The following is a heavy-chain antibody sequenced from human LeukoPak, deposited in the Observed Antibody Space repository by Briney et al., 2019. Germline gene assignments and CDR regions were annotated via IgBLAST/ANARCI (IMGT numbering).Heavy chain of an antibody. CDR2: INPNSGGT. CDR3: ARGVSLHYYGSGSYYNY. D-gene: IGHD3-10*01. Sequence: ASVKVSCKASGYTFTGYYMHWVRQAPGQGLEWMGWINPNSGGTNYAQKFQGWVTMTGDTSISTAYMELSRLRSDDTAVYYCARGVSLHYYGSGSYYNYWGQGTLVTVSS. J-gene: IGHJ4*02. V-gene: IGHV1-2*04. CDR1: GYTFTGYY.